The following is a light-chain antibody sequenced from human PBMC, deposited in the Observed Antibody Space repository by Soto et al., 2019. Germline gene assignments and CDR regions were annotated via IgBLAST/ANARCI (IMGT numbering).Light chain of an antibody. CDR2: KAS. J-gene: IGKJ1*01. V-gene: IGKV1-5*03. CDR3: QQYNSYWT. CDR1: QSISSW. Sequence: DIQMTQSPSTLSASVGDRVTITCRASQSISSWLAWYQQKAGKAPKLLIYKASSLESGVPSRFSGSGSGTEFTLTISSLQPDDFATYYCQQYNSYWTFGQGTKVELK.